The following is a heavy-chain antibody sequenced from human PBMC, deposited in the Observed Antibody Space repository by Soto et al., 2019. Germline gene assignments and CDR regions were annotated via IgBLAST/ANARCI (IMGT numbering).Heavy chain of an antibody. J-gene: IGHJ5*02. CDR2: VYHSGNT. Sequence: PSETLSLTCAVSGDSISSGKWWSWVRQPPGKGLEWIGEVYHSGNTNYNPSLKSRVIISVDKSKNQFSLKLSSVTAADTAVYYCARNGRLGPFSGGRDLRWFDPWGQGTLVTVSS. D-gene: IGHD2-15*01. CDR3: ARNGRLGPFSGGRDLRWFDP. V-gene: IGHV4-4*02. CDR1: GDSISSGKW.